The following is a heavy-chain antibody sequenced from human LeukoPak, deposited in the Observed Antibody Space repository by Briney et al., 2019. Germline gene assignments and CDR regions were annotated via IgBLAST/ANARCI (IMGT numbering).Heavy chain of an antibody. J-gene: IGHJ6*02. Sequence: GGSLRLSCAASGFTVTASYMSWVRQAPGKGLEWVSIIYTDNNIYYTESVKGRFTISRDNSKNTLYLQMNSLRAEDTAVYYCARDLGDIVVVPAAIDTALYGMDVWGQGTTVTVSS. CDR2: IYTDNNI. CDR1: GFTVTASY. V-gene: IGHV3-66*01. D-gene: IGHD2-2*02. CDR3: ARDLGDIVVVPAAIDTALYGMDV.